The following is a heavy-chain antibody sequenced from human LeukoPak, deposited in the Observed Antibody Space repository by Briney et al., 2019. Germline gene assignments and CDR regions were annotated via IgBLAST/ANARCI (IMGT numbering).Heavy chain of an antibody. CDR2: ISGNGYTT. D-gene: IGHD6-13*01. V-gene: IGHV3-23*01. J-gene: IGHJ4*02. CDR1: GFTFSSYA. Sequence: GGSLRLSCAASGFTFSSYAMRWVRQPPGKGLEWLSSISGNGYTTYYADSVKGRFTVSRDNSKNTLFLHMNSLRAEDTAVYFCAKGVSSPLYYFDYWGQGALVTVSS. CDR3: AKGVSSPLYYFDY.